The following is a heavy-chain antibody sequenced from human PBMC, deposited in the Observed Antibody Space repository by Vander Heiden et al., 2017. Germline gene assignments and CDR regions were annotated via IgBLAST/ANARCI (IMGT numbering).Heavy chain of an antibody. CDR2: ISSSSSYI. V-gene: IGHV3-21*01. CDR1: GFTFSSYS. J-gene: IGHJ3*02. D-gene: IGHD1-1*01. CDR3: SRDRVRRDAFDI. Sequence: EVQLVESGGGLVKPGGSLRLSCAASGFTFSSYSMNWVRQAPGKGLEWVSSISSSSSYIYYAYSVKGRFTISRDNAKNSLYLQMHSLRAEDTAVYYCSRDRVRRDAFDIWGQGTMVDVSS.